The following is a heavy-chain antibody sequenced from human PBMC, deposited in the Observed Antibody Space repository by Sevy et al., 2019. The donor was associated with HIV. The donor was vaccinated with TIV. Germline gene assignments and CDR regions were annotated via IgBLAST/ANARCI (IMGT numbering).Heavy chain of an antibody. CDR1: GFTFSKYS. J-gene: IGHJ4*02. CDR3: AREGCSKPHDY. D-gene: IGHD2-2*01. CDR2: LSFACGRI. Sequence: GGSQRLSCVASGFTFSKYSMSWVRQTPGKGLEWVSTLSFACGRINYADSVKGRFTMSRDDSRNTFYLQMDSLRAEDSAIYYCAREGCSKPHDYWGQGTLVTVSS. V-gene: IGHV3-23*01.